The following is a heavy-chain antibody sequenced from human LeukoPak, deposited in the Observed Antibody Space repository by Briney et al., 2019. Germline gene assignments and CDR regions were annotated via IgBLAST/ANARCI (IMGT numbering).Heavy chain of an antibody. D-gene: IGHD3-3*01. CDR2: IYYSGST. CDR1: GGSISSYY. Sequence: PSETLSLTCTVSGGSISSYYWSWIRQPAGKGLEWIGYIYYSGSTYYNPSLKSRVTISVDTSKNQFSLKLSSVTAADTAVYYCARETAYYDFWSGYSPRGYWFDPWGQGTLVTVSS. J-gene: IGHJ5*02. CDR3: ARETAYYDFWSGYSPRGYWFDP. V-gene: IGHV4-59*06.